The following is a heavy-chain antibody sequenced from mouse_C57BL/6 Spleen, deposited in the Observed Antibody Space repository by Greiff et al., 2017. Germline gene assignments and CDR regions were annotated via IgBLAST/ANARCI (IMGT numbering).Heavy chain of an antibody. V-gene: IGHV1-50*01. J-gene: IGHJ1*03. CDR3: AIITTVKYFDV. CDR1: GYTFTSYW. CDR2: IDPSDSYT. Sequence: VQLQQPGAELVKPGASVKLSCKASGYTFTSYWMQWVKQRPGQGLEWIGEIDPSDSYTNYNQKFKGKATLTVDTSSSTAYMQLSSLTSEDSAVYYCAIITTVKYFDVWGTGTTVTVSS. D-gene: IGHD1-1*01.